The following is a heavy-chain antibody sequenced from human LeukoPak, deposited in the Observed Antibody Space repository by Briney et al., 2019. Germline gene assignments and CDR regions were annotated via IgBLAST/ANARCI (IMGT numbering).Heavy chain of an antibody. D-gene: IGHD3-22*01. V-gene: IGHV4-39*01. CDR2: IYYSGST. CDR3: ARQSGYYYDGRGFDP. Sequence: SETLSLTCTVSGGSISSSSYYWGWIRQPPGKGLEWIGSIYYSGSTYYNPSLKSRVTISVDTSKNQFSLKLSSVTAADTAVYYCARQSGYYYDGRGFDPWGQGTLVTVSS. CDR1: GGSISSSSYY. J-gene: IGHJ5*02.